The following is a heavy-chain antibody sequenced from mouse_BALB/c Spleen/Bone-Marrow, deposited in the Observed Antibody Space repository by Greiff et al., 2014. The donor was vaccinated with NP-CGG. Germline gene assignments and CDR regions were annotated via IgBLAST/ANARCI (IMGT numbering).Heavy chain of an antibody. CDR1: GYSITSGYS. V-gene: IGHV3-1*02. CDR2: IHYSGST. CDR3: ARREGNHAAWFAY. J-gene: IGHJ3*01. D-gene: IGHD2-1*01. Sequence: VQLQQSGPDLVKPSQSLSLTCTVTGYSITSGYSWHWIRQFPGNKLEWMGYIHYSGSTNYNPSLKSRISITRDTSKDQFFLQLNSVTTEDTATYYCARREGNHAAWFAYWGQGTLVTVSA.